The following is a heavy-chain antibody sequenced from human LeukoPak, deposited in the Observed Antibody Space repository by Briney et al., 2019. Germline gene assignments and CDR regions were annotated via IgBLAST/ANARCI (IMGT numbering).Heavy chain of an antibody. V-gene: IGHV3-53*01. CDR1: GFTVSSNY. CDR3: ANGDYDFDY. CDR2: IYSGGST. J-gene: IGHJ4*02. Sequence: GGSLRLYCAASGFTVSSNYVSWVRQAPGKGLEWVSVIYSGGSTYYADSVKGRFTISRDNSKDTLYLQMNSLRAEDTAVYYCANGDYDFDYWGQGTLVAVSS. D-gene: IGHD4-17*01.